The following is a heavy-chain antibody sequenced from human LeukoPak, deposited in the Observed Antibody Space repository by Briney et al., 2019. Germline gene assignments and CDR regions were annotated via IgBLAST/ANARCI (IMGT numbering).Heavy chain of an antibody. V-gene: IGHV3-30*03. CDR1: GFTFSSYG. CDR2: ISYDGSNK. Sequence: GGSLRLSCAASGFTFSSYGMHWVRQAPGKGLEWVAVISYDGSNKYYADSVKGRFTISRDNSKNTLYLQMNSLRAEDTAVYYCASGGYSSSWYPVPYNWFDSWGQGTLVTVSS. CDR3: ASGGYSSSWYPVPYNWFDS. J-gene: IGHJ5*01. D-gene: IGHD6-13*01.